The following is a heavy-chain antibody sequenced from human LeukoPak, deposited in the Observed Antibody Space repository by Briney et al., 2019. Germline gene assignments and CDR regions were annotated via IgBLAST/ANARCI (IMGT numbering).Heavy chain of an antibody. Sequence: GGSLRLSCAASGFTVSSNYISWVRQAPGKGLEWVSSFGTRSTSIYYARSVTGRFIISRDNAKNSLYLQMNSLRAEDTAVYYCARENDQGFDYWGQGTLVTVSS. J-gene: IGHJ4*02. D-gene: IGHD3-16*01. CDR1: GFTVSSNY. V-gene: IGHV3-21*01. CDR2: FGTRSTSI. CDR3: ARENDQGFDY.